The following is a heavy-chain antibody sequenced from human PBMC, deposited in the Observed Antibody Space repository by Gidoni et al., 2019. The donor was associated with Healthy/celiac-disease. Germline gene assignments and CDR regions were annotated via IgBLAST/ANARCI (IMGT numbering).Heavy chain of an antibody. D-gene: IGHD6-19*01. Sequence: QVQLVESGGGVVQPGRSLRLYCASSGFTFSSYGMHWVRQAPGKGLEWVAVISYDGSNKYYADSVKGRFTISRDNSKNTLYLQMNSLRAEDTAVYYCARQEWLVRYFDYWGQGTLVTVSS. J-gene: IGHJ4*02. CDR3: ARQEWLVRYFDY. CDR1: GFTFSSYG. V-gene: IGHV3-30*03. CDR2: ISYDGSNK.